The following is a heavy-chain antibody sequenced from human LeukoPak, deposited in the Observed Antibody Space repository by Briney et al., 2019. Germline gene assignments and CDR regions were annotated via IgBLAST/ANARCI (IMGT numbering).Heavy chain of an antibody. J-gene: IGHJ6*03. Sequence: SETLSLTCTVSGGSISSSSYYWGWIRQPPGKWLEWIGSIYYSGSTYYNPSLKSRVTISVDTSKNQFSLKLSSATAADTAVYYCARASTGRDSPYYYYMDVWGKGTTVTVSS. CDR3: ARASTGRDSPYYYYMDV. CDR2: IYYSGST. D-gene: IGHD1-1*01. V-gene: IGHV4-39*01. CDR1: GGSISSSSYY.